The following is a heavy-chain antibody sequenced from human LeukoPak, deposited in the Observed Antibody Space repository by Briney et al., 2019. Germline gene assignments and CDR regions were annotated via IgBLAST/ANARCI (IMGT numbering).Heavy chain of an antibody. V-gene: IGHV3-23*01. CDR1: GFTFSSYA. J-gene: IGHJ4*02. CDR3: AKVRDCDILTGNGFDY. Sequence: SGGSLTLSCAVSGFTFSSYAMSWVRQAPGRGLEWVSAICVRGGNTYYADSVKDRFTNSRNNSKNTLYLQMNSLRAGDTAVYYCAKVRDCDILTGNGFDYWGQGTLVTVS. CDR2: ICVRGGNT. D-gene: IGHD3-9*01.